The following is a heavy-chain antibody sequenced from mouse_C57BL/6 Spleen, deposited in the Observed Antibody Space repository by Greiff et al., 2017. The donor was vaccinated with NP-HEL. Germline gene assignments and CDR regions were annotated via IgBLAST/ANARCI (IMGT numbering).Heavy chain of an antibody. J-gene: IGHJ2*01. V-gene: IGHV1-82*01. CDR1: GYAFSSSW. CDR2: IYPGDGDT. Sequence: QVQLKESGPELVKPGASVKISCKASGYAFSSSWMNWVKQRPGKGLEWIGRIYPGDGDTNYNGKFKGKATLTADKSSSTAYMQLSSLTSEDSAVYVCASSTVVAGDFDYWGQGTTLTVSS. CDR3: ASSTVVAGDFDY. D-gene: IGHD1-1*01.